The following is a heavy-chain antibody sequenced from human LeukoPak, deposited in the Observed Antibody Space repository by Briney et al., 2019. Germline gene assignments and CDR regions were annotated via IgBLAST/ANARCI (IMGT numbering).Heavy chain of an antibody. Sequence: GGSLRLSCAASGFTFSSYGMSWVRQAPGKGLEWVSAISGSGGSTYYADSVKGRFTISRDNSKNTLYLQMNSLRAEDTAVYYCAEDVMAVAGGFIDYWGQGTLVTVSS. CDR1: GFTFSSYG. J-gene: IGHJ4*02. D-gene: IGHD6-19*01. CDR3: AEDVMAVAGGFIDY. CDR2: ISGSGGST. V-gene: IGHV3-23*01.